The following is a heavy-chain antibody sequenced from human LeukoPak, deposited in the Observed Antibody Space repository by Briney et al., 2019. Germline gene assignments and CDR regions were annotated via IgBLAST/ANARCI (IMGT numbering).Heavy chain of an antibody. CDR3: ATLWTYYYDSSGYRDH. CDR2: INHSGST. V-gene: IGHV4-34*01. J-gene: IGHJ4*02. CDR1: GGSFSGYY. D-gene: IGHD3-22*01. Sequence: SETLSLTCAVYGGSFSGYYWSWIRQPPGKGLEWIGEINHSGSTNYNPSLKSRVTISVDTSKNQSSLKLSSVTAADTAVYYCATLWTYYYDSSGYRDHWGQGTLVTVSS.